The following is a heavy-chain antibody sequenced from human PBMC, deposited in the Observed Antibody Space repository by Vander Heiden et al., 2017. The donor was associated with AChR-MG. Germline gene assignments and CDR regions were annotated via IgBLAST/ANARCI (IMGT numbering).Heavy chain of an antibody. D-gene: IGHD1-1*01. V-gene: IGHV4-34*01. Sequence: QVQLQQWGAGLLKPSETLSLTCAVYGGSFSGYYWSWIRQPPGKGLEWIGVINHSGSTNYNPALKSRVTISVDTSKNQLSLKLSSVTAADTAVYYCASLRGNWNTQNLIWGQGTMVTVSS. CDR3: ASLRGNWNTQNLI. CDR1: GGSFSGYY. J-gene: IGHJ3*02. CDR2: INHSGST.